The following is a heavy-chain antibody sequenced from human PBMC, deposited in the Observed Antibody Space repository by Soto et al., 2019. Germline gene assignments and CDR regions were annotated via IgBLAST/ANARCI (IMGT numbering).Heavy chain of an antibody. D-gene: IGHD3-10*01. V-gene: IGHV3-23*01. CDR3: AKPHGSRQPRSYYYYGMDG. CDR2: ISGSGGST. CDR1: GFTFSSYA. J-gene: IGHJ6*02. Sequence: GGSLRLSCAASGFTFSSYAMSWVRQAPGKGLEWVSAISGSGGSTYYADSVKGRFTISRDNSKNTLYLQMNSLRAEDTAVYYCAKPHGSRQPRSYYYYGMDGWGQGTTVTVSS.